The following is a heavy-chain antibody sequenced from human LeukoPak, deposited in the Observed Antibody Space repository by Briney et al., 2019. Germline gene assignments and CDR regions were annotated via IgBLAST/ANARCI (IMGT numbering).Heavy chain of an antibody. CDR3: ARDHHDSSGYHYPHPSKSNWFDP. Sequence: ASQTLSLTCTVSGGSISSGDYYWSWIRQPPGKGLEWIGYIYYSGSTYYNPSLKNRVTIPVETSKNPFSLKLSSVTAAATAVYYCARDHHDSSGYHYPHPSKSNWFDPWGQGTLVTVSS. V-gene: IGHV4-30-4*08. J-gene: IGHJ5*02. CDR1: GGSISSGDYY. D-gene: IGHD3-22*01. CDR2: IYYSGST.